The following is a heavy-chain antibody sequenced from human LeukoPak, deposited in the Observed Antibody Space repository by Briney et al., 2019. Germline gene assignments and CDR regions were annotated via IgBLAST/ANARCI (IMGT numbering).Heavy chain of an antibody. CDR3: ARERSYSSGWYVRPYYFDY. J-gene: IGHJ4*02. D-gene: IGHD6-19*01. Sequence: PGGSLRLSCAASGFTFSSYSMNWVRQAPEKGLEWVSSISSSSYIYYADSVKGRFTISRDNAKNSLYLQMNSLRAEDTAVYYCARERSYSSGWYVRPYYFDYWGQGTLVTVSS. CDR2: ISSSSYI. CDR1: GFTFSSYS. V-gene: IGHV3-21*01.